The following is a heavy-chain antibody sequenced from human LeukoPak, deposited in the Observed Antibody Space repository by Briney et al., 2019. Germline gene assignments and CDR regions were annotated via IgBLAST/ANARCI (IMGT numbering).Heavy chain of an antibody. V-gene: IGHV3-23*01. CDR3: ARDRNYDSSGYFYY. CDR1: GFTFCRYA. J-gene: IGHJ4*02. Sequence: GGSLRLSCAASGFTFCRYAMSWVRQAPGKGLEWVAGIIASGDKTYYADSVKGRFTISRDNSKNTLYLQMNSLRAEDTAVYYCARDRNYDSSGYFYYWGQGTLVTVSS. D-gene: IGHD3-22*01. CDR2: IIASGDKT.